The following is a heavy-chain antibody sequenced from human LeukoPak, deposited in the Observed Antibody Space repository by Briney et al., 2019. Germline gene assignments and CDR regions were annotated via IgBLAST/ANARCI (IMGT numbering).Heavy chain of an antibody. J-gene: IGHJ3*02. D-gene: IGHD3-10*01. CDR3: ARDFRRRITMVRGASYAFDI. Sequence: GASVKVSCKASGYTFTGYYMHWVRQAPGQGREWMGWINPNSGGTTYAQKFQGWVTMTRDTSISTAYMELSRLRSDDTAVYYCARDFRRRITMVRGASYAFDIWGQGTMVTVSS. CDR2: INPNSGGT. CDR1: GYTFTGYY. V-gene: IGHV1-2*04.